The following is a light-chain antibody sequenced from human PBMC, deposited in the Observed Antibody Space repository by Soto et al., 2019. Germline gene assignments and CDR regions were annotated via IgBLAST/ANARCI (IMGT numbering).Light chain of an antibody. CDR3: SSYTSSSTLV. CDR1: SSDIGNYNY. J-gene: IGLJ1*01. Sequence: QSALTQPASVSGSPGQSITISCTGTSSDIGNYNYVSWYQQHPNKAPKLLIYEVSNRPSGLSDRFSGTKSGNTASLTISGLRAEDEADYYCSSYTSSSTLVFGTGTQLTVL. CDR2: EVS. V-gene: IGLV2-14*01.